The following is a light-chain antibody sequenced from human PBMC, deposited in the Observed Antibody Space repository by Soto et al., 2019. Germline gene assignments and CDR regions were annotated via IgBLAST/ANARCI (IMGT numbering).Light chain of an antibody. CDR1: SDINVGSYN. CDR2: YYSDSDK. CDR3: MIWPSNALAV. V-gene: IGLV5-37*01. Sequence: QAVVTQPPSSSASPGESASLTCTLPSDINVGSYNIYWYQQKPGSPPRYLLYYYSDSDKCQGTAVPSRFSGSKDASANTGIVHISGLQSEDEADYYCMIWPSNALAVFGGGTKLTVL. J-gene: IGLJ3*02.